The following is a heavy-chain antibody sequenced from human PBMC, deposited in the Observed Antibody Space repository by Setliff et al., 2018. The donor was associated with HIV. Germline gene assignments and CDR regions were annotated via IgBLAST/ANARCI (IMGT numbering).Heavy chain of an antibody. CDR2: IIPFFHSQ. V-gene: IGHV1-69*13. J-gene: IGHJ6*02. CDR3: ATRPVAGNIWKAHYYGMDV. CDR1: GGTFSNYA. D-gene: IGHD6-19*01. Sequence: GASVKVSCKAFGGTFSNYAFSWVREAPGQGLEWMGGIIPFFHSQNYAQRFRGRLTITADEFTTTAYMELGSLTPEDTAIYFCATRPVAGNIWKAHYYGMDVWGQGTTVTVSS.